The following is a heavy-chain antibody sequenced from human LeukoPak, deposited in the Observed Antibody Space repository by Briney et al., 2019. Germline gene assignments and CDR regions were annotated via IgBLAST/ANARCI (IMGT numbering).Heavy chain of an antibody. D-gene: IGHD2-2*01. CDR2: IYYSGST. J-gene: IGHJ6*02. CDR1: GGSISSYY. V-gene: IGHV4-59*01. Sequence: SETLSLTCTVSGGSISSYYWSWIRQPPGKGLEWIGYIYYSGSTNYNPSLKSRVTISVDTSKNQFSLKLSSVTAAGTAVYYCARERAQPLFYGMDVWGQGTTVTVSS. CDR3: ARERAQPLFYGMDV.